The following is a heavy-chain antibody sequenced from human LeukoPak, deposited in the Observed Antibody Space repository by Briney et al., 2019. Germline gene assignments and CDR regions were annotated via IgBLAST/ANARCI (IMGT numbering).Heavy chain of an antibody. CDR3: AREWSITMTTAYDY. J-gene: IGHJ4*02. CDR1: GYTFTGYY. D-gene: IGHD3-22*01. Sequence: ASVKVSCKASGYTFTGYYMHWVRQAPGQGLEWMGWINPNSGGTNYAQKFQGRVTMTRDTSISTAYMELSRLRSDDTAVYYCAREWSITMTTAYDYWGQGTLVTVSS. V-gene: IGHV1-2*02. CDR2: INPNSGGT.